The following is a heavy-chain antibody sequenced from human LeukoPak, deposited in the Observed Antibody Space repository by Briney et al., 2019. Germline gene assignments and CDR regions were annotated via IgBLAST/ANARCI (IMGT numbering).Heavy chain of an antibody. CDR3: ARRRGYSGYDMGFDP. CDR2: INHSGST. CDR1: GGPFSGYY. D-gene: IGHD5-12*01. J-gene: IGHJ5*02. V-gene: IGHV4-34*01. Sequence: SETLSLTCAVYGGPFSGYYWSWIRQPPGKGLEWIGEINHSGSTNYNPSLKSRVTISVDTSKNQFSLKLSSVTAADTAVYYCARRRGYSGYDMGFDPWGQGTLVTVSS.